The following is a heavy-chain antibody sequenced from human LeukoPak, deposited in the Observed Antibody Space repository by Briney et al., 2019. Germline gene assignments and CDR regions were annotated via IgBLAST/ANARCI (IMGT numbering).Heavy chain of an antibody. V-gene: IGHV3-23*01. CDR2: ISGSGGST. Sequence: ETLSLTCSVSGGSISSYYWSWVRQAPGKGLEWVSAISGSGGSTYYADSVKGRFTISRDNSKNTLYLQMNSLRAEDTAVYYCAKDYENYGDYRGAGDAFDIWGQGTMVTVSS. CDR1: GGSISSYY. D-gene: IGHD4-17*01. J-gene: IGHJ3*02. CDR3: AKDYENYGDYRGAGDAFDI.